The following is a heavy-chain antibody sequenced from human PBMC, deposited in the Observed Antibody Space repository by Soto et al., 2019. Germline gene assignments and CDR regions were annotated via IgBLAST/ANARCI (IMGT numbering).Heavy chain of an antibody. J-gene: IGHJ6*02. CDR1: GYRFETYG. Sequence: ASVKVSCKASGYRFETYGMTWVRQAPGQGLEWMGWISAYSVDTYNAQKFQDRVTMTTDTSTGTAYMELSSLRSEDTAVYYCARVRVDYGSGTTYYYYGMDVWGQGTTVTVSS. V-gene: IGHV1-18*01. CDR3: ARVRVDYGSGTTYYYYGMDV. D-gene: IGHD3-10*01. CDR2: ISAYSVDT.